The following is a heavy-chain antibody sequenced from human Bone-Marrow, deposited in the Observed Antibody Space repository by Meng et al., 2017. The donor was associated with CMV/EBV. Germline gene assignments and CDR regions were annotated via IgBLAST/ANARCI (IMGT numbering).Heavy chain of an antibody. CDR1: GYPFTNYG. D-gene: IGHD3-10*01. Sequence: SGYPFTNYGFSWVRQAPGQGLEWMGWISAYNANTKYARKIQGRVTMTTDTATSTAYMELRSLRSDDTAVYYCGRAYSAYYASGSLDFWGQGTLVTVSS. CDR2: ISAYNANT. CDR3: GRAYSAYYASGSLDF. J-gene: IGHJ4*02. V-gene: IGHV1-18*01.